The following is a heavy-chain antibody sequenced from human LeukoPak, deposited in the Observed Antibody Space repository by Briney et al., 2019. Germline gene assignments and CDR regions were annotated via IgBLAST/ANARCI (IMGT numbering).Heavy chain of an antibody. CDR1: GGSISSGDYY. CDR2: IYYSGST. Sequence: SETLSLTCTVSGGSISSGDYYWSWIRQPPGKGLEWIGYIYYSGSTYYNPSLKSRVTISVDTSMNQFSLKLSSVTASDTAVYYCARGAVGRGVEYFDYWGQGTLVTVSS. D-gene: IGHD3-10*01. V-gene: IGHV4-30-4*01. CDR3: ARGAVGRGVEYFDY. J-gene: IGHJ4*02.